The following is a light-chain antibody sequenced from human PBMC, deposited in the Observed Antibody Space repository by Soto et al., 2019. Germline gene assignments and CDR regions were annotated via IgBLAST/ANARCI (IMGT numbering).Light chain of an antibody. CDR2: DAF. Sequence: EVVLTQSPATLSLSPGERATLSCRASQSVSSYLAWYQQKPGQAPRLLIYDAFNRATGIPARFSGSGSGTDFTLTISRLEPEDLAVYYCQQYDNSVWTFGQGSKVAIK. V-gene: IGKV3-11*01. CDR1: QSVSSY. CDR3: QQYDNSVWT. J-gene: IGKJ1*01.